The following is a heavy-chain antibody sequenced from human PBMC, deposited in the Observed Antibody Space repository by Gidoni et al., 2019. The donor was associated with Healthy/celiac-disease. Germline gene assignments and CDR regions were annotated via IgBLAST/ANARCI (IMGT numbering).Heavy chain of an antibody. Sequence: EVQLVESGGGLVKPGGSLRLSCAASGFTFSNAWMSWVRQAPGKGLEWVGRIKSKTDGGTTDYAAPVKSRFTISRDDSKNTLYLQMNSLKTEDTAVYYCTTAQQWLVPLDYWGQGTLVTVSS. V-gene: IGHV3-15*01. J-gene: IGHJ4*02. CDR2: IKSKTDGGTT. CDR1: GFTFSNAW. D-gene: IGHD6-19*01. CDR3: TTAQQWLVPLDY.